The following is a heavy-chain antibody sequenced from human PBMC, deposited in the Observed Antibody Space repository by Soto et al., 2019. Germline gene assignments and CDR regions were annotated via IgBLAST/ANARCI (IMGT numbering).Heavy chain of an antibody. D-gene: IGHD3-10*01. CDR1: VFVFSSYA. V-gene: IGHV3-23*01. Sequence: GWSLRLSCASSVFVFSSYAMSWVRQAPGKGLEWVSTISGSGGNTYYADSVKGRFTISRDNSKNTLYLQMNSLRAEDTALYYCAKDPRVHYYGSGSSSYWGQGTLVTVSS. CDR2: ISGSGGNT. CDR3: AKDPRVHYYGSGSSSY. J-gene: IGHJ4*02.